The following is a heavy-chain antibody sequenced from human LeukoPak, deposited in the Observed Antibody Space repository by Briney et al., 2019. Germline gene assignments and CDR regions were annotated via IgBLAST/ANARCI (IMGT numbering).Heavy chain of an antibody. CDR2: IIPIFGTA. Sequence: ASVKVSCKASGGTFSSYAISWVRQAPGQGLEWMGGIIPIFGTANYAQKFQGRVTITADKSTSTAHMELSSLRSEDTAVYYCARLFQRNELNYYDSSGYSLGYWGQGTLVTVSS. CDR3: ARLFQRNELNYYDSSGYSLGY. J-gene: IGHJ4*02. CDR1: GGTFSSYA. D-gene: IGHD3-22*01. V-gene: IGHV1-69*06.